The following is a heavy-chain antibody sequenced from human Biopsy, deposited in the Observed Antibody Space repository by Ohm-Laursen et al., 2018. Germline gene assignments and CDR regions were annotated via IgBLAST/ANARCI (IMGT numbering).Heavy chain of an antibody. CDR1: GGSFSDYG. CDR3: ATLTEDYGASPDS. D-gene: IGHD4-17*01. Sequence: ASVKVSCKASGGSFSDYGLSWVRQAPGRGLEWVGRVIPISNTANYAQNFQDRLTITADRSTNTAYMELNSLRSEDTAVYFCATLTEDYGASPDSWGQGTLVVASS. J-gene: IGHJ4*02. V-gene: IGHV1-69*06. CDR2: VIPISNTA.